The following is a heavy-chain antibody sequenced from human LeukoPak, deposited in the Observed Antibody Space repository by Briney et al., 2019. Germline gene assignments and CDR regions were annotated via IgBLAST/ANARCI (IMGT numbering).Heavy chain of an antibody. CDR1: VGSISSYY. J-gene: IGHJ4*02. D-gene: IGHD6-13*01. Sequence: SETLSLTCTVSVGSISSYYWSWIRQPPGKGLEWIGYIYYSGSTNYNPSLKSRVTISVDTSKNQFSLKLSSVTAADTAVYYCARERTGYSSSWYYFDYWGQGTLVTVSS. CDR2: IYYSGST. CDR3: ARERTGYSSSWYYFDY. V-gene: IGHV4-59*01.